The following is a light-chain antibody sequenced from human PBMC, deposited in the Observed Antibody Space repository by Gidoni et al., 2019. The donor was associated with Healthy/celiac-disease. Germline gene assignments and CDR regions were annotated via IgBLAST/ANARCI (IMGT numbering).Light chain of an antibody. V-gene: IGKV3-15*01. CDR3: QQYNNWPLT. Sequence: EIVMTQYPATLSVTPGERATLSCRASQSVSSNLAWYQQKPGQATRLLIYGASTRATGIPARFSGSGSGTEFTLTISSRQSEDFAVYYCQQYNNWPLTFGQGTRLEIK. CDR2: GAS. J-gene: IGKJ5*01. CDR1: QSVSSN.